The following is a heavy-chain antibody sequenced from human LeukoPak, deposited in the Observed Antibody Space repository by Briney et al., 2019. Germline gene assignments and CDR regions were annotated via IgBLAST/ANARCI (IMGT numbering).Heavy chain of an antibody. CDR1: GFTFSDYC. D-gene: IGHD1-26*01. CDR2: INSDGRSS. Sequence: GGSLRLSCAASGFTFSDYCMHWVRQTPGKGLVWFSRINSDGRSSSYADSVKGRFTISRDNAENTLYLQMNSLRAEDTAAYYCARGRGATIDYWGQGTLVTVSS. J-gene: IGHJ4*02. V-gene: IGHV3-74*01. CDR3: ARGRGATIDY.